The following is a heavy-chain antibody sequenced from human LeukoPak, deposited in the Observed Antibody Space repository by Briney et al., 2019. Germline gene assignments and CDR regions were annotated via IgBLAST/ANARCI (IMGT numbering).Heavy chain of an antibody. CDR3: ARGSTRTKYDFWSGRPYYFDY. V-gene: IGHV1-69*05. J-gene: IGHJ4*02. CDR1: GGTFSSYA. CDR2: IIPIFGTA. D-gene: IGHD3-3*01. Sequence: RASVKVSCKASGGTFSSYAISWVRQAPGQGLEWMGGIIPIFGTANYAQKLQGRVTITTDESTSTAYMELSSLRSEDTAVYYCARGSTRTKYDFWSGRPYYFDYWGQGTLVTVSS.